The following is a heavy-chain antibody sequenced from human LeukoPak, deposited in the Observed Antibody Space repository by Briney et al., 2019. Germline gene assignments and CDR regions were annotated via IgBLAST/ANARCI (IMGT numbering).Heavy chain of an antibody. V-gene: IGHV1-2*02. J-gene: IGHJ5*02. CDR3: ARPRRDSCYCFDD. CDR1: GYTFTGYY. CDR2: INPNSGDT. D-gene: IGHD4/OR15-4a*01. Sequence: GASVPVPHKASGYTFTGYYIHYVRQAPGQGLEYMGWINPNSGDTIYAQKFQGRVTMTRDTSINTAYMELSRLRSDDTAVYYCARPRRDSCYCFDDWGKGTLVTVSS.